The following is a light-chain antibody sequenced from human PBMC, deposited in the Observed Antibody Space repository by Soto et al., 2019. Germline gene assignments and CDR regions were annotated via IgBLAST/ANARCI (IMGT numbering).Light chain of an antibody. CDR3: QQSDSTPPRT. CDR1: QSISTY. V-gene: IGKV1-39*01. Sequence: IHKNPSPSSLSASVGDRVTITCRASQSISTYLIWYQQKPGKAPKLLIYATSSLQSGVPSRFSGSGSGTDFTLTISSLQPEDFATYYCQQSDSTPPRTFGQGTKLDI. J-gene: IGKJ1*01. CDR2: ATS.